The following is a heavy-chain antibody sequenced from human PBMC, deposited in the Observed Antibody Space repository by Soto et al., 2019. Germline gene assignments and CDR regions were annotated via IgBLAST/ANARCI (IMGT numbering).Heavy chain of an antibody. Sequence: EVQLLESGGGLVQPGGSLRLSCEASGFSFSNYALSWVRQSPGKGLEWVSTFSAGGRAYYADSVKGRFTIAKDPSKNTLPLQASSLRAEDTAVYYCAKESLPEHYGDTLFDYWGQGTRVTVSS. V-gene: IGHV3-23*01. J-gene: IGHJ4*02. CDR1: GFSFSNYA. D-gene: IGHD4-17*01. CDR3: AKESLPEHYGDTLFDY. CDR2: FSAGGRA.